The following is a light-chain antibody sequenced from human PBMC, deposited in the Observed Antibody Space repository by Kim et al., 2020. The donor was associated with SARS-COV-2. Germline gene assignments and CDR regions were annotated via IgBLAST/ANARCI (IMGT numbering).Light chain of an antibody. J-gene: IGLJ3*02. V-gene: IGLV2-14*04. Sequence: GQSLTLSCTGPRSDVGSYNSECWYQQCPVKVPRILIYDVSQWPPGVSNRFAGSKSGNAASLTISGRQAEDEADYFCSSYTSRSSLVFGGGTQLTVL. CDR2: DVS. CDR1: RSDVGSYNS. CDR3: SSYTSRSSLV.